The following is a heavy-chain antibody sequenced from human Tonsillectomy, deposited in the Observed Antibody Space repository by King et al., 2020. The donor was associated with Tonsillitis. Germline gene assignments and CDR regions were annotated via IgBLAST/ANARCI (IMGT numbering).Heavy chain of an antibody. CDR2: ISPYNGDR. Sequence: VQLVESGAEVKKPGASVKVSCTASGYTFTTYGFSWVRQAPGQGLEWVGWISPYNGDRHYAQKFQDRVIMTTDTSTTTAYMELRSLRSDDTAVYYCARGSGSYSPEYFPHWGQGTLLTVSS. CDR1: GYTFTTYG. V-gene: IGHV1-18*04. CDR3: ARGSGSYSPEYFPH. J-gene: IGHJ1*01. D-gene: IGHD1-26*01.